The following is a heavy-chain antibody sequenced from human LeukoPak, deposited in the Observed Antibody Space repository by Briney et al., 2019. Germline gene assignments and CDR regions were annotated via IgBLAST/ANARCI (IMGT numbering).Heavy chain of an antibody. CDR1: GFTFSSYE. Sequence: GGSLRLSCAASGFTFSSYEMNWVHQAPGKGLEWVSYISSTSGSTIYYADSVKGRFTISRDNAKNSLYLQMNSLRAEDTAVYYCARRYCSSTSCLLDYWGQGTLVTVSS. CDR2: ISSTSGSTI. V-gene: IGHV3-48*03. CDR3: ARRYCSSTSCLLDY. D-gene: IGHD2-2*01. J-gene: IGHJ4*02.